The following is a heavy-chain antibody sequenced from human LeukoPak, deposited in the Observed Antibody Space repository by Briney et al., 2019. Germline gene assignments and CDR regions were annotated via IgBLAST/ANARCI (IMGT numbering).Heavy chain of an antibody. CDR2: ISAYNGDT. CDR1: GFSFASFG. Sequence: ASVKVSCKASGFSFASFGINWVRQAPGQGLEWMGWISAYNGDTNYAQNLQGRVTMTTDTSTSTAYMDLRSLTSDDTAVYYCARGGYYGSGSFPDYWGQGTLVTVSS. J-gene: IGHJ4*02. CDR3: ARGGYYGSGSFPDY. D-gene: IGHD3-10*01. V-gene: IGHV1-18*01.